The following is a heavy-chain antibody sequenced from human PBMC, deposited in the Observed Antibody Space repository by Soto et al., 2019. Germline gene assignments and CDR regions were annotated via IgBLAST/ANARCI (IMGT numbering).Heavy chain of an antibody. CDR1: GYTFTSYA. CDR3: GRGVWDY. D-gene: IGHD2-21*01. V-gene: IGHV1-3*01. CDR2: IYAGNGNT. J-gene: IGHJ4*02. Sequence: QVQLVQSGAEVKKPGASVKVSCKASGYTFTSYAMHWVRQAPGQRLEWMGWIYAGNGNTKYLQKFQGRVTIITDTPATTAYMELSSLGSEDTAVYYCGRGVWDYWGPGCLVTVSS.